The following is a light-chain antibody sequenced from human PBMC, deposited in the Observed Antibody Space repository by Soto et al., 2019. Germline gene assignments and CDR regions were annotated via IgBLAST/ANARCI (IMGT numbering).Light chain of an antibody. CDR1: SYNIGSNY. V-gene: IGLV1-47*01. CDR3: AAWDDSLSGWA. CDR2: RNN. J-gene: IGLJ2*01. Sequence: QSVLTQPPSASGTPGQRVTISCSGSSYNIGSNYVYWHQQFPGTAPRLLIYRNNQRPSGVPGRFSGSKSGTSASLAISGLRSEEEAEYYCAAWDDSLSGWAFGGGTKLTVL.